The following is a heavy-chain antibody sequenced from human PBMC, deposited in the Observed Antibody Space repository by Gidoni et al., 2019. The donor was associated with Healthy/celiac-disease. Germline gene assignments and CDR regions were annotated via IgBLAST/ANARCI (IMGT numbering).Heavy chain of an antibody. V-gene: IGHV3-53*01. D-gene: IGHD6-19*01. CDR1: GFTVSSNY. Sequence: EVQLVESGGGLIQPGGSLRLSCAPSGFTVSSNYMSWVRQAPGKGLEWVSCSYSGGSTDYADSVKGRFTISRDNSKNTLYLQMNSLRAEDTAVYYCARDKAVAGHIVWGQGTLVTVSS. J-gene: IGHJ4*02. CDR2: SYSGGST. CDR3: ARDKAVAGHIV.